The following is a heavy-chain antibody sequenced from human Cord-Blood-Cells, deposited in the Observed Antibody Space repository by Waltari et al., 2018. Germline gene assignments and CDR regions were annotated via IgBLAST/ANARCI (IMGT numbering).Heavy chain of an antibody. CDR1: GFTFSSYS. Sequence: EVQLVESGGGLVQTGGSLRLSCEASGFTFSSYSRTWVRQSPGKWLEWVSYISSSISTIYYADSVKGRFTISRDNAKNSLYLQMNSLRDEDTAVYYCARDWRVGANWFDPWGQGTLVTVSS. D-gene: IGHD1-26*01. V-gene: IGHV3-48*02. J-gene: IGHJ5*02. CDR3: ARDWRVGANWFDP. CDR2: ISSSISTI.